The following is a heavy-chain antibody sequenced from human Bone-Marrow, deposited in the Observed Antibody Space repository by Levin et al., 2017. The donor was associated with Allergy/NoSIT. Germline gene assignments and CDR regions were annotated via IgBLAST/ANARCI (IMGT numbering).Heavy chain of an antibody. D-gene: IGHD3-16*01. Sequence: SETLSLTCTVSGGSISSSSYYWGWIRQPPGKGLEWIGSIYYSGSTYYNPSLKSRVTISVDTSKNQFSLKLSSVTAADTAVYYCAMTYYDYVWGSYQAFDSWGQGTMVTVSS. CDR3: AMTYYDYVWGSYQAFDS. V-gene: IGHV4-39*01. J-gene: IGHJ3*02. CDR2: IYYSGST. CDR1: GGSISSSSYY.